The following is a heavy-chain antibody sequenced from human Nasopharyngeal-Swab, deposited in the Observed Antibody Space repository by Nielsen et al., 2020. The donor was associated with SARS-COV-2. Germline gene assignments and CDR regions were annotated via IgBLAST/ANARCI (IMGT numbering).Heavy chain of an antibody. J-gene: IGHJ5*02. CDR1: GFTFDDYA. V-gene: IGHV3-9*01. CDR2: ISWNSGTI. Sequence: SLKISCAASGFTFDDYAIHWVRQAPGKGLEWVSGISWNSGTIGYADSVKGRFTISRDNAKNSLYLQMNSLRAEDTAVYYCARASRGWSWGQGTLVTVSS. D-gene: IGHD6-19*01. CDR3: ARASRGWS.